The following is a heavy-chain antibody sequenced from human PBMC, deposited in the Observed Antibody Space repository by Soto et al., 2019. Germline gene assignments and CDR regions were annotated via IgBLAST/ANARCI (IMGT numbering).Heavy chain of an antibody. Sequence: EVQLLESGGGLVRPGGSLRLSCTVSGFAFNNYGINWVRQAPGKGLEWVSSISKSDYTYYSDSVKGRFTISRDNAKNSVSLQMNTLRVEDTAVYYCARADSIIIPAVSDFWGQGTLVTVSS. CDR2: ISKSDYT. V-gene: IGHV3-21*01. CDR3: ARADSIIIPAVSDF. D-gene: IGHD2-2*01. J-gene: IGHJ4*02. CDR1: GFAFNNYG.